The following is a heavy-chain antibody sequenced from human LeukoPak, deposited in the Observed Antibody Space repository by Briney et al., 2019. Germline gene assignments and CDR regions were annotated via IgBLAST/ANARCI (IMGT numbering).Heavy chain of an antibody. CDR3: ARGGGGDYGSPSYDY. D-gene: IGHD2-21*02. Sequence: PLETLSLTCTVSGGSISSYYWSWIRQPPGKGLEWIGYIYYSGSTNYNPSLKSRVTISVDTSKNQFSLKLSSVTAADTAVYYCARGGGGDYGSPSYDYWGQGTLVTVSS. CDR1: GGSISSYY. J-gene: IGHJ4*02. V-gene: IGHV4-59*01. CDR2: IYYSGST.